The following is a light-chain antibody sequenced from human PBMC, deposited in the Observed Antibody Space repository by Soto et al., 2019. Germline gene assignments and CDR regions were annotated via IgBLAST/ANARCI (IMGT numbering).Light chain of an antibody. Sequence: EIVLTQSPGTLSLSPGERATLSCRASQSVSSSYLAWYQQKPGQAPRLLIYGASSRATGIPDRFSGIGSGTDFTLTISRLEPEDFAVYYCQQYGSTPTCGQGPKVEIK. V-gene: IGKV3-20*01. CDR3: QQYGSTPT. CDR1: QSVSSSY. J-gene: IGKJ1*01. CDR2: GAS.